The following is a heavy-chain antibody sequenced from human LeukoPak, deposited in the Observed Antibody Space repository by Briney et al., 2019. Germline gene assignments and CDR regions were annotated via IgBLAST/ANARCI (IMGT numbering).Heavy chain of an antibody. Sequence: PGGSLRLSCAASGFAFSSYAMHWVRQAPGKGLEWVAVIWYDGSNKYYADSVKGRFTISRDNSKNTLYLQMNSLRAEDTAVYYCAREGYSSSHNWFDPWGQGTLVTVSS. CDR1: GFAFSSYA. V-gene: IGHV3-33*08. D-gene: IGHD6-13*01. CDR3: AREGYSSSHNWFDP. CDR2: IWYDGSNK. J-gene: IGHJ5*02.